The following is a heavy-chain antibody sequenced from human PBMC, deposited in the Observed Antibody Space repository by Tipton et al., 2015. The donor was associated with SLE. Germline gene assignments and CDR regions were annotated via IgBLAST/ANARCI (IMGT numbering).Heavy chain of an antibody. Sequence: TLSLTCAVYGGSFSGYYWSWIRQPPGKGLEWIGEINHSGSTNYNPSLKSRVTISVDTSKNQFSLKLSSVTAADTAVYYCARGRGWLSFDYWGQGTLVTVSS. D-gene: IGHD3-10*01. CDR2: INHSGST. CDR1: GGSFSGYY. J-gene: IGHJ4*02. CDR3: ARGRGWLSFDY. V-gene: IGHV4-34*01.